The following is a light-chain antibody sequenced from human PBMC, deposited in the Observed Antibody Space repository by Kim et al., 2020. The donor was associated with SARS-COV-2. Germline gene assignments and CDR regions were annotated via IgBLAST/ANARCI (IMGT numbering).Light chain of an antibody. Sequence: GQPVPISHTGTISDFGVYNYVSWYQQHPGQVPKLLIYDVNKRPSGVPDRFSGSKSGNTASLTISGLQAEDEAVYYCSSYGGRYNAVFGGGTKVTVL. CDR3: SSYGGRYNAV. J-gene: IGLJ2*01. CDR1: ISDFGVYNY. CDR2: DVN. V-gene: IGLV2-11*01.